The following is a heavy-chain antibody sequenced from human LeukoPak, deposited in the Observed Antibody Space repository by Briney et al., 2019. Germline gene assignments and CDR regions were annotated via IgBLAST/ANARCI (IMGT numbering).Heavy chain of an antibody. D-gene: IGHD3-10*01. CDR2: INHSGST. CDR3: ARPRYGSGSLDS. Sequence: SETLSLTCAVYGGSFSGHYWTWIRQPPGMGLEWIGEINHSGSTTYNPSLNTRVTISVDTSKNQISLKLSSVTAADTAMYYCARPRYGSGSLDSWGQGTLVTVSS. V-gene: IGHV4-34*01. J-gene: IGHJ4*02. CDR1: GGSFSGHY.